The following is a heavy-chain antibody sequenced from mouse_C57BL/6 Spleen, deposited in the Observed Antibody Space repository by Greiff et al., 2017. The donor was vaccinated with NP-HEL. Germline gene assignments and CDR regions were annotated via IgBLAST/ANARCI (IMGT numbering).Heavy chain of an antibody. J-gene: IGHJ3*01. D-gene: IGHD3-1*01. CDR2: ISDGGSYT. CDR1: GFTFSSYA. V-gene: IGHV5-4*01. Sequence: EVKLMESGGGLVKPGGSLKLSCAASGFTFSSYAMSWVRQTPEKRLEWVATISDGGSYTYYPDNVKGRFTISRDNAKNNLYLQMSHLKSEDTAMYCCARDGPPFAYWGQGTLVTVSA. CDR3: ARDGPPFAY.